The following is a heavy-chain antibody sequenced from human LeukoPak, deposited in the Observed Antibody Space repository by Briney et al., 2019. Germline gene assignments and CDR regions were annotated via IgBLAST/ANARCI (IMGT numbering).Heavy chain of an antibody. V-gene: IGHV3-7*01. Sequence: GGSLRLSCVASGFRFSNYYMSWVRQAPGKRLEWVANIKQDGNEEYSLDSVKGRFTISRDNAKNSLYLQMNSLRAEDSAVYYCASHIIWELPVFENWGQGTLVTVSS. CDR3: ASHIIWELPVFEN. CDR2: IKQDGNEE. CDR1: GFRFSNYY. J-gene: IGHJ4*02. D-gene: IGHD4-23*01.